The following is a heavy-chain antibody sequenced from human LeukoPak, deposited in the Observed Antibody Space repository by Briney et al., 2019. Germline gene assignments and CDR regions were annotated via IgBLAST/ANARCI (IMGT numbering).Heavy chain of an antibody. CDR1: GYSISSGYY. V-gene: IGHV4-38-2*02. J-gene: IGHJ2*01. D-gene: IGHD4-23*01. CDR3: ARRSYGGNSGPYWYFDL. CDR2: IYHSGST. Sequence: SETLSLTCTVSGYSISSGYYWGWIRQPPGKGLEWIGSIYHSGSTYYNPSLKSRVTISVDTSKNQFSLKLSSVTAADTAVYYCARRSYGGNSGPYWYFDLWGRGTLVTVSS.